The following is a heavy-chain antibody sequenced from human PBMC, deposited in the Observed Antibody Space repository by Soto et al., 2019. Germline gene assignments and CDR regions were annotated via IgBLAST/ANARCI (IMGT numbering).Heavy chain of an antibody. J-gene: IGHJ3*02. Sequence: PSETLSLTCTVSGGSLSSYYWSWIRQPPGKGLEWIGYIYYSGSTNYNPSLKSRVTISVDTSKNQFSLKLSSVTAADTAVYYCARRYGYAFDIWGQGTTVTVSS. CDR3: ARRYGYAFDI. V-gene: IGHV4-59*01. CDR2: IYYSGST. D-gene: IGHD4-17*01. CDR1: GGSLSSYY.